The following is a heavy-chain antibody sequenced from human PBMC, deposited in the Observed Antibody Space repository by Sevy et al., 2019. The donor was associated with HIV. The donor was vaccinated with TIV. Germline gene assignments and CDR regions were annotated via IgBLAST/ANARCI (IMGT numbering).Heavy chain of an antibody. J-gene: IGHJ6*02. D-gene: IGHD3-10*01. CDR1: GFTFSSYA. Sequence: GGSLRLSCAASGFTFSSYAMSWVRQAPGKGLEWVSAISGSGGSTYYADSVKGRFTISRDNSKNTLYLQMNSLKAEDTAVYYCAKDALWFGELGEDYIGYGMDVWGQGTTVTVSS. V-gene: IGHV3-23*01. CDR2: ISGSGGST. CDR3: AKDALWFGELGEDYIGYGMDV.